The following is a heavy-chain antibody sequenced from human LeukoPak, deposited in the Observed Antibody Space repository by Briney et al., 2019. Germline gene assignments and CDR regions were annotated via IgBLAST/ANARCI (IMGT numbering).Heavy chain of an antibody. V-gene: IGHV4-34*01. CDR2: INHGGST. J-gene: IGHJ4*02. D-gene: IGHD6-13*01. Sequence: SETLSLTCAVYGGSFSNYYWSWIRQPPGKGLEWIGEINHGGSTNYNPSLKSRVTISVDTSKNQFSLKLSSVTAADTAVYYCARGYSSSWYGYWGQGTLVTVSS. CDR1: GGSFSNYY. CDR3: ARGYSSSWYGY.